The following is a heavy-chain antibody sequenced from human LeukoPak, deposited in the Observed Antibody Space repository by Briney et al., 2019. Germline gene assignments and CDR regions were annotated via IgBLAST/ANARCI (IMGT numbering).Heavy chain of an antibody. J-gene: IGHJ4*02. CDR2: ISAYNGNT. CDR3: AREDAYCSGGSCYSSYFDY. Sequence: GASVKVSCKASGYTFTSYGISWVRQAPGQGLEWMGWISAYNGNTNYAQKFQGRVTITADKATSTAYMELSSLGSEDTAVYYCAREDAYCSGGSCYSSYFDYWGQGTLVTVSS. V-gene: IGHV1-18*01. CDR1: GYTFTSYG. D-gene: IGHD2-15*01.